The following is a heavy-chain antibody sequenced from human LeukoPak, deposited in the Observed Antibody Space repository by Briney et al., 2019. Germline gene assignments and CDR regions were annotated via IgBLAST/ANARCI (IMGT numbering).Heavy chain of an antibody. CDR1: GFCMSVYW. CDR3: ARDWGAYYHFFDY. V-gene: IGHV3-7*01. J-gene: IGHJ4*02. Sequence: PGGSLRLSCEASGFCMSVYWMSWVRRAPGKGLEWVGNIKQDGSERNYVDSVKGRFTISRDNAKKSLYLQMSSLRAEDTAVYYCARDWGAYYHFFDYWGQGTLVTVSS. D-gene: IGHD3-22*01. CDR2: IKQDGSER.